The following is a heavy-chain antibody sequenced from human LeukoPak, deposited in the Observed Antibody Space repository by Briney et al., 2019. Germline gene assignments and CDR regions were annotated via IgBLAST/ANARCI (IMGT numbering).Heavy chain of an antibody. Sequence: ASVKVSCKASGYTLTELSMHWVRQTPGKGLEWMGGFDPEDGETIYAQKSQGRVTMTEDTSTDTAYMELSSLRSEDTAVYYCATGVGYYFDYWAKEPRVTVP. V-gene: IGHV1-24*01. CDR3: ATGVGYYFDY. CDR2: FDPEDGET. J-gene: IGHJ4*02. D-gene: IGHD1-26*01. CDR1: GYTLTELS.